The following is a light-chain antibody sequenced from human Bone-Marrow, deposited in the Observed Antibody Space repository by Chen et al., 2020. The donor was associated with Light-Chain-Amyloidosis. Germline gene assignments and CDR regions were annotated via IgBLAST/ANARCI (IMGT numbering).Light chain of an antibody. CDR3: QHRGGWPPLS. CDR1: QTISTH. Sequence: EVVFTQSPATLSLSPGERATLSCRASQTISTHLVWYQQKPGQVPRLLIYDASTRATGIPARFSGSGSGTDFTLSISSLEAEDFAGYYCQHRGGWPPLSFGGGTKIEIK. CDR2: DAS. J-gene: IGKJ4*01. V-gene: IGKV3-11*01.